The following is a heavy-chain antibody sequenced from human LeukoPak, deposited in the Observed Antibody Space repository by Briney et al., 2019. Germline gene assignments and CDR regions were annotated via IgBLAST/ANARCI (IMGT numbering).Heavy chain of an antibody. Sequence: ASVKVSCKASGYTFTGYYMHWVRQAPGQGLEWMGWINPNSGGTNYAQKFQGRVAMTRDTSISTAYMELSRLRSDDTAVYYCATGYYDILTGYYNSWGQGTLVTVSS. CDR3: ATGYYDILTGYYNS. CDR2: INPNSGGT. CDR1: GYTFTGYY. J-gene: IGHJ5*02. D-gene: IGHD3-9*01. V-gene: IGHV1-2*02.